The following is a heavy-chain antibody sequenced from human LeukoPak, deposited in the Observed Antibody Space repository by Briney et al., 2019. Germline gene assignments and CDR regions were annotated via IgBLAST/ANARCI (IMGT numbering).Heavy chain of an antibody. V-gene: IGHV3-9*01. Sequence: GGSLRLPCAASGFTFSSYSMNWVRQAPGKGLEWVSGISWNSGSIGYADSVKGRFTISRDNAKNSLYLQMNSLRAEDTALYYCAKDTTVAGFQFDYWGQGTLVTVSS. CDR2: ISWNSGSI. CDR1: GFTFSSYS. CDR3: AKDTTVAGFQFDY. D-gene: IGHD4-17*01. J-gene: IGHJ4*02.